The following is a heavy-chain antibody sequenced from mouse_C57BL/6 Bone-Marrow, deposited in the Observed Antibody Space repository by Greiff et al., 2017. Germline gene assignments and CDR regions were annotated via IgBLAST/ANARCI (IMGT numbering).Heavy chain of an antibody. D-gene: IGHD2-1*01. Sequence: EVMLVESGGGLVKPGGSLKLSCAASGFTFSSYAMSWVRQTPEKRLEWVATISDGGSYTYYPDNVKGRFTISRDNAKNNLYLQMSHLKSEDTAMYYCARGGNLAWFAYWGQGTLVTVSA. CDR3: ARGGNLAWFAY. CDR2: ISDGGSYT. J-gene: IGHJ3*01. V-gene: IGHV5-4*03. CDR1: GFTFSSYA.